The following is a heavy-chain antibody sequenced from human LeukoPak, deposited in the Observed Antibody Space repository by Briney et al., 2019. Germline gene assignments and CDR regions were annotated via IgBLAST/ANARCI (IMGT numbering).Heavy chain of an antibody. CDR1: GYTLTELS. D-gene: IGHD2-2*01. CDR2: FDPEDGET. J-gene: IGHJ6*02. Sequence: SVKVSCKVSGYTLTELSMHWVRQAPGKGLEWMGGFDPEDGETMYAQKFQGRVTMTEDTSTDTAYMELSSLRSEDTAVYYCATDLVDVVVVPAAARTGDYYGMDVWGQGTTVTVSS. V-gene: IGHV1-24*01. CDR3: ATDLVDVVVVPAAARTGDYYGMDV.